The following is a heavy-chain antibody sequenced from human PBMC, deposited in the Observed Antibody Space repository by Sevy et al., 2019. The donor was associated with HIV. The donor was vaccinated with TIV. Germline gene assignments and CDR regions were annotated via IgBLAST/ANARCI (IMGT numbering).Heavy chain of an antibody. CDR3: ARVVGESCSGGTCSGWFDP. D-gene: IGHD2-15*01. J-gene: IGHJ5*02. CDR1: GDSGTSSPHY. CDR2: IYYTGNT. V-gene: IGHV4-61*01. Sequence: SETLSLTCIVSGDSGTSSPHYWTWIRQPPGKGLEWIAYIYYTGNTNYNPPLRDGVTISVDISKNQCSLKLSSVTAADTAVYYCARVVGESCSGGTCSGWFDPWGQGTQVTVSS.